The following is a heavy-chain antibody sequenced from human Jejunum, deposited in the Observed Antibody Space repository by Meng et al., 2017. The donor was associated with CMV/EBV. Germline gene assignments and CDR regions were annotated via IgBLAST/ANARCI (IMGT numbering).Heavy chain of an antibody. CDR1: SISSSSDF. CDR2: IYHSANT. Sequence: SISSSSDFWGWIRHPPGKGLEWIANIYHSANTYYNPSLKRRVTISVDTSKNHFSLKLNSVTAADTAVYYCARVSQYSHGPGYFDHWGQGTLVTVSS. D-gene: IGHD5-18*01. J-gene: IGHJ4*02. V-gene: IGHV4-39*01. CDR3: ARVSQYSHGPGYFDH.